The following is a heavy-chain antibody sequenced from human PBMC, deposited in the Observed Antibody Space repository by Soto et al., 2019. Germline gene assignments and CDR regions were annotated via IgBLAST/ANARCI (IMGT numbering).Heavy chain of an antibody. CDR1: GYTFTSYA. Sequence: ASVKVSCKASGYTFTSYAMHWVRQAPGQRLEWMGWINAGNGNTKYSQKFQGRVTITRDTSASTAYMELSSLRSEDTAVYYWARAYGGYYAFDIWGQGTMVTVSS. D-gene: IGHD3-22*01. J-gene: IGHJ3*02. CDR2: INAGNGNT. V-gene: IGHV1-3*01. CDR3: ARAYGGYYAFDI.